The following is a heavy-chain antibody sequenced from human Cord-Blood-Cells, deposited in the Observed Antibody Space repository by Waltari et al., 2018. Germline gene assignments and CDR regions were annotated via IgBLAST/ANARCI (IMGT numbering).Heavy chain of an antibody. V-gene: IGHV3-33*01. Sequence: QVQLVESGGGVVQPGGSLRLSCAASGFTFSSYVMHWVRTAPGKGLEWVAVIWYDGSNKYYANSGKGRFTISRDNSKNTLYLQMNSLRAEDTAVYYCARDRSILEWLFDYWGQGTLVTVSS. CDR2: IWYDGSNK. CDR3: ARDRSILEWLFDY. J-gene: IGHJ4*02. CDR1: GFTFSSYV. D-gene: IGHD3-3*01.